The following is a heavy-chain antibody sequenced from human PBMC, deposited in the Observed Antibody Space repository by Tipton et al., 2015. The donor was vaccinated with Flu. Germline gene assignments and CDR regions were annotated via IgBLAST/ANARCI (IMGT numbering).Heavy chain of an antibody. D-gene: IGHD7-27*01. V-gene: IGHV4-34*01. Sequence: TLSLTCAVYGRSFSGYYWSWIRQPPGKGLEWIGEINHSGRTNYNPSLKSRVTISAGTSKNQFFLTLNSVTAADTAVYYCATKFANWGVWEPRDYWGQGTLVTVSS. J-gene: IGHJ4*02. CDR2: INHSGRT. CDR3: ATKFANWGVWEPRDY. CDR1: GRSFSGYY.